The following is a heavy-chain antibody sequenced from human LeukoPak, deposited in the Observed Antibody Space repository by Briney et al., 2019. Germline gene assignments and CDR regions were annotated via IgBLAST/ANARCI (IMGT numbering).Heavy chain of an antibody. V-gene: IGHV1-18*04. Sequence: ASVKVSCKASGYTFTSYGISWVRQAPGQGLEWMGWISAYNGNTNYAQKLQGRVTMTTDTSTSTAYMELRSLRSDDTAVYYCARDSNYDYVWGSYRPRALDPWGQGTLVTVS. J-gene: IGHJ5*02. CDR2: ISAYNGNT. CDR1: GYTFTSYG. CDR3: ARDSNYDYVWGSYRPRALDP. D-gene: IGHD3-16*02.